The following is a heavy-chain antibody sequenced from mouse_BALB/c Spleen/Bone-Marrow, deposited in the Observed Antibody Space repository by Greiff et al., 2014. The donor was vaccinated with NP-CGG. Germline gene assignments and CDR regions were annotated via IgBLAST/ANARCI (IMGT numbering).Heavy chain of an antibody. CDR2: IYPGDGDT. CDR3: ARSAYYGSSYGAMDY. D-gene: IGHD1-1*01. J-gene: IGHJ4*01. CDR1: GYAFSSSW. Sequence: VKLQESGPELVKPGASVKISCTGSGYAFSSSWMNWVKQRPGQGLEWIGRIYPGDGDTNSNGRFKGKATLTADRSSNTAYMQLSSLTSVDSAVYFCARSAYYGSSYGAMDYWGQGTSVTVSS. V-gene: IGHV1-82*01.